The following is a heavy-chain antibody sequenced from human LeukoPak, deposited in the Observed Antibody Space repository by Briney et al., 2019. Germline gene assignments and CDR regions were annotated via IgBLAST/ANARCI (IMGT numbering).Heavy chain of an antibody. CDR2: IYFSGNT. Sequence: SETLSLTCTVSGGSITSRDHYWGWLRQPPGKRLQWIGSIYFSGNTYYNSSLKSRVTISVDTSRNQFSLKLRSLTAADTAVYYCARQVSGLSLYYFDYWGQGTLITVSS. D-gene: IGHD6-19*01. CDR1: GGSITSRDHY. V-gene: IGHV4-39*01. CDR3: ARQVSGLSLYYFDY. J-gene: IGHJ4*02.